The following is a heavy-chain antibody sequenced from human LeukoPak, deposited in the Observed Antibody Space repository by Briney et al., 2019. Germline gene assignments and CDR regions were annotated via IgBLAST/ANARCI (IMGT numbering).Heavy chain of an antibody. Sequence: ASVKVSCKASGYTFTSYGIIWVRQAPGQGLEWMGWISAYNGNTNYAQKLQGRVTMTTDTSTSTAYLELRSLRSDDTAVYYCARWYDILTGYPDYFDYRGQGTLVTVSS. CDR2: ISAYNGNT. CDR1: GYTFTSYG. V-gene: IGHV1-18*01. J-gene: IGHJ4*02. CDR3: ARWYDILTGYPDYFDY. D-gene: IGHD3-9*01.